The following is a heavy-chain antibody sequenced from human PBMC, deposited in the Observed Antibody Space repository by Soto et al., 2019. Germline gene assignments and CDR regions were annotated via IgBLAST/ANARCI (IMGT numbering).Heavy chain of an antibody. V-gene: IGHV1-18*01. J-gene: IGHJ6*03. CDR2: ISAYNGNT. CDR1: GYTFTSYG. Sequence: ASVKVSCKASGYTFTSYGLSWVRQAPGQGLEWMGWISAYNGNTNYAQNLHGRVTMTTDTSTSTAYMELRSLRSDDTAVYYCARVNPFYYYYYMDVWGKGTTVTVSS. CDR3: ARVNPFYYYYYMDV.